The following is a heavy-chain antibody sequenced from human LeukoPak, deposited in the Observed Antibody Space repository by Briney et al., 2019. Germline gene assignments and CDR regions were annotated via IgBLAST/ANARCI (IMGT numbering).Heavy chain of an antibody. V-gene: IGHV1-18*01. CDR1: VYTFSSYG. J-gene: IGHJ4*02. D-gene: IGHD3/OR15-3a*01. CDR3: ARGRGRGTTYYSFAY. Sequence: ASVKVSCKGSVYTFSSYGLSWVRQAPGQGLEWMGWINAYNGHANYAQKFQGRVTMTTDTSTSTAYMELRSLTSDDTAVYYCARGRGRGTTYYSFAYWGQGTLVTVSS. CDR2: INAYNGHA.